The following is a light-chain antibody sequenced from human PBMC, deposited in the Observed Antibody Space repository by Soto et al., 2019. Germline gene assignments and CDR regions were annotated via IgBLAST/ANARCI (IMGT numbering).Light chain of an antibody. J-gene: IGKJ1*01. CDR1: QGISIW. CDR3: QQYNSYPWT. CDR2: AAS. V-gene: IGKV1-12*01. Sequence: DIQMTQSPSSVSASVGDRFAITCRASQGISIWLAWYQQKPGKAPKLLIYAASSRATGIPDRFSGSGSGTDFTLTISRLEPDDFATYYCQQYNSYPWTFGQGTKVDIK.